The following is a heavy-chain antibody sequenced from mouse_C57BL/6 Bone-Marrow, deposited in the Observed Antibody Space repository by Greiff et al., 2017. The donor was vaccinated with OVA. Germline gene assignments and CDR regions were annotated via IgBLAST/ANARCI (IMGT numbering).Heavy chain of an antibody. Sequence: QVQLQQSGAELVKPGASVKLSCKASGYTFTSYSIPWVKQRPGQGLEWIGDIYPGSGSTNYNEKFKSKATLTADTSSSTAYLQLSSLTSEDSAVYDCAREYNLDYWGQGTGATVSA. CDR2: IYPGSGST. D-gene: IGHD1-3*01. J-gene: IGHJ2*03. V-gene: IGHV1-55*01. CDR3: AREYNLDY. CDR1: GYTFTSYS.